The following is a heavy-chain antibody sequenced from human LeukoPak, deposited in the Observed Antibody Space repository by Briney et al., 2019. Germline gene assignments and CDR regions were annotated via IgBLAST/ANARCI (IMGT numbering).Heavy chain of an antibody. Sequence: ASVKVSCTASGYTFTSYGISWVRQTPGQGLEWMGWISAYNGNTNYAQKLQGRVTMTTDTSTSTAYMELRSLRSDDTAVYYCARSSYGHPIEDFDYWGQGTLVTVSS. J-gene: IGHJ4*02. V-gene: IGHV1-18*01. CDR2: ISAYNGNT. D-gene: IGHD5-18*01. CDR1: GYTFTSYG. CDR3: ARSSYGHPIEDFDY.